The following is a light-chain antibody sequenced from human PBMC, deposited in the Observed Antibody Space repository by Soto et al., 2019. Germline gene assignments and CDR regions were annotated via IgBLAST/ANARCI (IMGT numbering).Light chain of an antibody. CDR3: QQYGNPPPYS. J-gene: IGKJ2*03. Sequence: EIVLTQSPGTLSLSPGERATLSCRASQSVSRSLLAWYQQKPGQAHRLLIYGASTRATGIADRFSGSGSGTDFTLTISRREPEDFAVYYCQQYGNPPPYSFGQGTKLEIK. CDR1: QSVSRSL. CDR2: GAS. V-gene: IGKV3-20*01.